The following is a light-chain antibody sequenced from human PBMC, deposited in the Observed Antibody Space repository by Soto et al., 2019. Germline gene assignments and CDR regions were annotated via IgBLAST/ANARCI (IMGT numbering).Light chain of an antibody. CDR2: SNN. CDR3: AAWDDSLKVV. CDR1: SSNIGSNT. V-gene: IGLV1-44*01. J-gene: IGLJ2*01. Sequence: QSVLTQPPSASGTPGPRVTLSCSGSSSNIGSNTVNWYQQLPGTAPKLLSYSNNQRPSGVPDRFSGSKSGTSASLAISGLQSEDEADYYCAAWDDSLKVVFGGGTKLTVL.